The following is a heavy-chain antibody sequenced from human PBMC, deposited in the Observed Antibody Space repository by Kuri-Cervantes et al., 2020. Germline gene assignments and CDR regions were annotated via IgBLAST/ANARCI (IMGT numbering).Heavy chain of an antibody. CDR1: GGTFSSYA. CDR3: ARAAGGNPNDY. D-gene: IGHD3-16*01. V-gene: IGHV1-2*02. CDR2: INTNSGGT. Sequence: ASVKVSCKVSGGTFSSYAINWVRQAPGQGLEWMAWINTNSGGTNYAQKFQGRVAMTRGTSISTAYTELSRLRSDDTAVYYCARAAGGNPNDYWGQGTLVTVSS. J-gene: IGHJ4*02.